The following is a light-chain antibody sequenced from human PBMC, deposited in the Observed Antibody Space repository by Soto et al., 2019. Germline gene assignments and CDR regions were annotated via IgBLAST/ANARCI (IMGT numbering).Light chain of an antibody. CDR1: QSVRTK. Sequence: EVVMTQSPATLSVSPGDRATPSCRASQSVRTKLAWYQQKAGQAPRLLIYGASTRATGIPDRFSGSGSGTDFTLTISRLEPEDFAVYYCDQSGTSPWTFGQGTKVDI. CDR2: GAS. V-gene: IGKV3-20*01. J-gene: IGKJ1*01. CDR3: DQSGTSPWT.